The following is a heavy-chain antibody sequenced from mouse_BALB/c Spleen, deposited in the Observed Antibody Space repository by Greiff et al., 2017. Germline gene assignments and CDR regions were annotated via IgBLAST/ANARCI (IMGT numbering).Heavy chain of an antibody. CDR1: GYTFSSYA. V-gene: IGHV5-6-5*01. Sequence: EVQLVQSGGGLVKPGGSLKLSCAASGYTFSSYAMSWVRQTPGKRLEWVASISTGGSTYYPDSVKGRFTISRDNDRNILYLQMSSLRSEDTAMYYCGRGGDYGRFAYWGQGTLVTVSA. CDR2: ISTGGST. D-gene: IGHD2-4*01. CDR3: GRGGDYGRFAY. J-gene: IGHJ3*01.